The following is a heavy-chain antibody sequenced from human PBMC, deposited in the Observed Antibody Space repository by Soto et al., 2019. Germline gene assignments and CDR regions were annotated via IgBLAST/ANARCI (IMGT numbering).Heavy chain of an antibody. J-gene: IGHJ5*02. D-gene: IGHD3-10*01. CDR2: IKQDGSEK. Sequence: QAGGSLRLSCAASGFTFSSYWMSWVRQAPGKGLEWVANIKQDGSEKYYVDSVKGRFTISRDNAKNSLYLQMNSLRAEDTAVYYCAREDSMVRGAPRGFFRWFDPWGQGTLVTVSS. CDR3: AREDSMVRGAPRGFFRWFDP. CDR1: GFTFSSYW. V-gene: IGHV3-7*01.